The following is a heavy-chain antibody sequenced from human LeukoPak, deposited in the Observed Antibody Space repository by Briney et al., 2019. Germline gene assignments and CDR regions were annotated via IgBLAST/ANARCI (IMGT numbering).Heavy chain of an antibody. CDR3: ARGAYYYGSGSLDNWFDP. CDR2: INHSGST. CDR1: GGSFSGYY. V-gene: IGHV4-34*01. Sequence: SETLSLTCAVYGGSFSGYYWSWIRQPPGKGLEWIGEINHSGSTNYNPSLKSRVTISVDTSKKQFSLKLSSVTAADTAVYYCARGAYYYGSGSLDNWFDPWGQGTLVTVSS. J-gene: IGHJ5*02. D-gene: IGHD3-10*01.